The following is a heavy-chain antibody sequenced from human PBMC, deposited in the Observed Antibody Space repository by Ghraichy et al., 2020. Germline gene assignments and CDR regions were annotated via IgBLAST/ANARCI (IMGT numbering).Heavy chain of an antibody. V-gene: IGHV3-30*03. CDR1: GFTFSYYG. CDR3: ARDGRPLLQSFNCVDP. J-gene: IGHJ5*02. Sequence: GGSLRLSCAASGFTFSYYGIHWVRQAPGKGLEWVSGISYDGSNEYYVESVKGRFTISRDNSKNTLYLQMNSLRVEDTALYYCARDGRPLLQSFNCVDPWGQETLVTVSS. CDR2: ISYDGSNE. D-gene: IGHD3-9*01.